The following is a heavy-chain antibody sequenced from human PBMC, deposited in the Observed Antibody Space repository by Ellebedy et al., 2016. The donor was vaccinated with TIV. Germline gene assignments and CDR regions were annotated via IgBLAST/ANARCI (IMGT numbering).Heavy chain of an antibody. CDR2: ISGSGGST. D-gene: IGHD6-13*01. Sequence: GESLKISCAASGFTFSSNAMSWVRQAPGKGLEWVSAISGSGGSTYYADSVKGRFTISRDNSKNTMYLQMNSLRADDTAVYYCAGTSGAAAGYYYYYGMDVWGQGTTVTVSS. V-gene: IGHV3-23*01. CDR1: GFTFSSNA. CDR3: AGTSGAAAGYYYYYGMDV. J-gene: IGHJ6*02.